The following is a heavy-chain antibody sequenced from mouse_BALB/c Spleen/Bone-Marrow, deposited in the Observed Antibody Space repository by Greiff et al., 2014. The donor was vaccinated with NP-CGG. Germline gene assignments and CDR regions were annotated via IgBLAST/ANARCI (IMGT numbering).Heavy chain of an antibody. CDR2: ILPGSGTA. J-gene: IGHJ2*01. CDR1: GYTFSNYW. V-gene: IGHV1-9*01. D-gene: IGHD1-1*01. CDR3: ARASVVPYYFDF. Sequence: QVQLQQSGAELMKPGASVKTSCKATGYTFSNYWIDWVKQRPGHGLEWIGEILPGSGTANYNEKFKGKATFTADTSSNTAYMQLSSLTSEDSALYYCARASVVPYYFDFWGQGTTLTVSS.